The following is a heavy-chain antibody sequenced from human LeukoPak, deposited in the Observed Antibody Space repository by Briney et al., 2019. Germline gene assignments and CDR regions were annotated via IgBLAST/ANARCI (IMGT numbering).Heavy chain of an antibody. J-gene: IGHJ4*02. CDR3: AKDGGRGVLDY. CDR1: GFTFSSYG. Sequence: TGGSLRLSCAASGFTFSSYGMHWVRQAPGKGLEWVAFMRYDGSNTYYADSVKGRFTISRDNSKNTLYVQMNSLRAEDTAVYYCAKDGGRGVLDYWGQGALVTVSS. V-gene: IGHV3-30*02. CDR2: MRYDGSNT. D-gene: IGHD3-10*01.